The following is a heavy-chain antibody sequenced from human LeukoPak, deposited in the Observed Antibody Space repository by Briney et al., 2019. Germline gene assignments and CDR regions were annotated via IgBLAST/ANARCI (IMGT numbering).Heavy chain of an antibody. CDR2: IYYSGST. V-gene: IGHV4-39*01. J-gene: IGHJ5*02. CDR3: ARHDYGASNWFDH. Sequence: SETLSLTCTVSGGSVSSSTYYWGWIRQPPGKWLEWIGSIYYSGSTYYNPSLKSRVTISVDTSKNQFSLKLTSVTAADTAVYYCARHDYGASNWFDHCGQGTLVRVSS. D-gene: IGHD4-17*01. CDR1: GGSVSSSTYY.